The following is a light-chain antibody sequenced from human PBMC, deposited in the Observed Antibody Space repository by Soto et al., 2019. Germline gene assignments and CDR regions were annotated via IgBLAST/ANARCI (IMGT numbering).Light chain of an antibody. CDR3: QQRSEWPIT. CDR2: DAS. CDR1: QSVSSY. Sequence: EIALTQSPATLSLSPEERATLSCMASQSVSSYLAWYQQKPGQTPRLLIYDASNRATGIPGRFSGSGSGTDFTLTISSLEPEDFAVYYCQQRSEWPITFGQGTRLEIK. V-gene: IGKV3-11*01. J-gene: IGKJ5*01.